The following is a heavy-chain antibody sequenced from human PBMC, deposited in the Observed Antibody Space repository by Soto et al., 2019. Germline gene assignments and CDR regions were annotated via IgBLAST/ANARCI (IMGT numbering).Heavy chain of an antibody. J-gene: IGHJ4*02. Sequence: GGSLRLSCAASGFTFSSYWRNLVRQGPGKGLVWVRRINTDGSSTNYTDSVKGRFTISRDNAKNTVYLQMNSLRAEDTAVYYCARSAAPDYWGQGTLVTVSS. CDR2: INTDGSST. V-gene: IGHV3-74*01. CDR1: GFTFSSYW. D-gene: IGHD6-13*01. CDR3: ARSAAPDY.